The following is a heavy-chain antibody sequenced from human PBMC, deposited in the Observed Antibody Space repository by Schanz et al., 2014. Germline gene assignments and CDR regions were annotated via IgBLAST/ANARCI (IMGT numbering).Heavy chain of an antibody. V-gene: IGHV3-21*04. Sequence: EVQLVESGGGLVKPGGSLRLSCVASGFAFSSFAMTWVRQAPGRGLEWVSSISTSGTYMYIADSLKGRLTISRDDAKSSLYLQMNSLRVEDTAVYYCAASSGWHPSTDYWGQGTLVTVSS. CDR1: GFAFSSFA. D-gene: IGHD6-19*01. J-gene: IGHJ4*02. CDR3: AASSGWHPSTDY. CDR2: ISTSGTYM.